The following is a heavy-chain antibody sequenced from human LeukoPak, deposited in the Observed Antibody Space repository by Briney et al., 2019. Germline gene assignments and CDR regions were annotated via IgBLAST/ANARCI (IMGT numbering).Heavy chain of an antibody. J-gene: IGHJ6*03. Sequence: SETLSLTCAVYIDSFSNYHWNWIRQTPAKGMEWIGEVNESGGTNISPSLRSRVTMSVDTSKNQFSLKLSSVTAADTAVYYCARGIGSGSYYYYYCMDVWGKGTTVTISS. V-gene: IGHV4-34*01. CDR3: ARGIGSGSYYYYYCMDV. CDR2: VNESGGT. CDR1: IDSFSNYH. D-gene: IGHD3-10*01.